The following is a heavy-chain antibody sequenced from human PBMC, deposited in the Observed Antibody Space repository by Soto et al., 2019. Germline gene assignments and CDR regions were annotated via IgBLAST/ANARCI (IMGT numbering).Heavy chain of an antibody. D-gene: IGHD6-13*01. CDR3: ARGGNSSSWYYYYGMDV. V-gene: IGHV1-2*04. J-gene: IGHJ6*02. CDR2: INPNSGGT. CDR1: GYTFTGYY. Sequence: ASVKVSCKASGYTFTGYYMHWVRQAPGQGLEWMGWINPNSGGTNYAQKFQGWVTMTRDTSISTAYMELSRLRSDDTAVYYCARGGNSSSWYYYYGMDVWGQGTTVTVSS.